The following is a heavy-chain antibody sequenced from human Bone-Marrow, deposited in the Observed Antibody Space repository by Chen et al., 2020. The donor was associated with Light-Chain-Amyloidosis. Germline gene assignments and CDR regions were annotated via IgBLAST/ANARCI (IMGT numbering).Heavy chain of an antibody. V-gene: IGHV3-23*01. CDR2: ISSCGGST. Sequence: LESGGGLIQPGGSLRLSCAASGFTFNTYALSWVRQAPGKGLGWVSVISSCGGSTYYAYSVNGRFTISRDNSRNTLYLQMNSLRVEDTAVYYCAKVWYASGTYFENWGQGTLVTVSS. CDR1: GFTFNTYA. J-gene: IGHJ4*02. D-gene: IGHD1-26*01. CDR3: AKVWYASGTYFEN.